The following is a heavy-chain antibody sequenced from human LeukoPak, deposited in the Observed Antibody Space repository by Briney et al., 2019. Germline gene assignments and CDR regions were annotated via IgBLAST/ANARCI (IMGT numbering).Heavy chain of an antibody. CDR2: IKPDGSEK. CDR1: GLTFSSHW. J-gene: IGHJ4*02. V-gene: IGHV3-7*01. CDR3: ARYLGSTSNPPFDY. Sequence: GGSLRLSCAASGLTFSSHWMSWVRQAPGKGLEWVANIKPDGSEKYFVDSVKGRLTVSRDNAKNSLYLQMTSLRVEDTAVYYCARYLGSTSNPPFDYWGQGTLVTVSS. D-gene: IGHD6-13*01.